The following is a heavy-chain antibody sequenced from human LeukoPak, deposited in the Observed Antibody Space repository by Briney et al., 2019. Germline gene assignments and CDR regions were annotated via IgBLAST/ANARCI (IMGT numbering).Heavy chain of an antibody. CDR2: IKQDGSEK. CDR3: ARDRGYFDY. J-gene: IGHJ4*02. D-gene: IGHD3-10*01. Sequence: GGSLRLSCAASGFTFDCCGMHWVRQAPGKGLEWVANIKQDGSEKNYVDSVKGRFTISRDNAKNSLYLQMNSLRAEDTAVYYCARDRGYFDYWGQGTLVTVSS. V-gene: IGHV3-7*01. CDR1: GFTFDCCG.